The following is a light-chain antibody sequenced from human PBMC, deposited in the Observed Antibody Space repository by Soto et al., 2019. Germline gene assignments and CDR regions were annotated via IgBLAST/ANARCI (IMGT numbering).Light chain of an antibody. CDR3: QHYVNWPLT. CDR1: QGIGNT. Sequence: EIVITQSPATLSVSPGERATLSCRASQGIGNTLAWYQQKPGQTPRLLIYGASIRATGVPARFSGSGSGTDFTLTINSLQSEDVAVYYCQHYVNWPLTFGGGTKVESK. CDR2: GAS. J-gene: IGKJ4*01. V-gene: IGKV3-15*01.